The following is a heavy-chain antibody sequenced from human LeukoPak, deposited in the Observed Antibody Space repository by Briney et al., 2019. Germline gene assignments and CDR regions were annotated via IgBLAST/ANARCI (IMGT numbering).Heavy chain of an antibody. CDR3: ARDRYSSSWSAGVDY. J-gene: IGHJ4*02. CDR1: GFTFSSYS. D-gene: IGHD6-13*01. V-gene: IGHV3-21*01. CDR2: ISSSSSYI. Sequence: GGSLRLSCAASGFTFSSYSMNWVRQAPGKGLEWVSSISSSSSYIYYADSVKGRFTISRDNAKNSLYLQMNSLRAEDTAVYYCARDRYSSSWSAGVDYWGQGTPVTVSS.